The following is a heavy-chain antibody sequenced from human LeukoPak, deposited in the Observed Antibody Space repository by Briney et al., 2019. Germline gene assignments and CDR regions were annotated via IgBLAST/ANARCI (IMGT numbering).Heavy chain of an antibody. CDR1: GYTFTSYG. V-gene: IGHV1-18*01. CDR3: ARETPSGSQQLVRGVYYYYYYMDV. J-gene: IGHJ6*03. CDR2: ISAYNGNT. D-gene: IGHD6-13*01. Sequence: ASVKVSCKASGYTFTSYGISWVRQAPGQGLEWMGWISAYNGNTNYAQKLQGRVTMTTDTSTSTAYMELRSLRSEDTAVYYCARETPSGSQQLVRGVYYYYYYMDVWGKGTTVTVSS.